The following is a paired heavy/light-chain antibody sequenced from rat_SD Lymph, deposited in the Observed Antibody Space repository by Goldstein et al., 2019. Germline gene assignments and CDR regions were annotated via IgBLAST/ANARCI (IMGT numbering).Heavy chain of an antibody. J-gene: IGHJ4*01. V-gene: IGHV5-31*01. D-gene: IGHD3-8*01. CDR1: GFTFNNYW. Sequence: EVQLVESGGGLVQPGRSLKLSCVASGFTFNNYWMTWIRQAPGKGLEWVASITNTGGSSYYPDSVKGRFTISRDDAKRTLYLQMNSLRSEDTATYYCTRGSGRVSPYVMDAWGQGASVTVSS. CDR2: ITNTGGSS. CDR3: TRGSGRVSPYVMDA.
Light chain of an antibody. CDR3: QQFLEYPT. Sequence: DIVMTQGALPNPVPSGESASITCQSSKSLLHSNDKTYLNWYLQRPGQSPQLLIYWLSTRASGVSDRFSGSGSGTDFTLKISSVEAEDVGVYYCQQFLEYPTFGGGTKLELK. J-gene: IGKJ1*01. V-gene: IGKV2S6*01. CDR2: WLS. CDR1: KSLLHSNDKTY.